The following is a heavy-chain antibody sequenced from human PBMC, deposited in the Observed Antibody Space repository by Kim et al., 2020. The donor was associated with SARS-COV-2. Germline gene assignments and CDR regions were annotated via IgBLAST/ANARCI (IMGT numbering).Heavy chain of an antibody. V-gene: IGHV6-1*01. CDR3: ARDRQRAGTGVDY. D-gene: IGHD6-19*01. J-gene: IGHJ4*02. Sequence: YARSVKGRITINPDTSKNHSSMQLNSVTPEETAVYYCARDRQRAGTGVDYWGQGTLVTVSS.